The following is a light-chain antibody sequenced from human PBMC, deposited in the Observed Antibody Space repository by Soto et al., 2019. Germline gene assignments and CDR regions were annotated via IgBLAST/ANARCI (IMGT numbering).Light chain of an antibody. CDR2: EVS. Sequence: QSVLTQPASVSGSPGQSITISCTGTSSDVGGYKYVSWYQQHPGKAPKLMIYEVSNRPSGVSSRFSGSKSGNTASLTISGLQAEDEADYYCSSYTSSVTLVFGGGTKLTVL. CDR3: SSYTSSVTLV. J-gene: IGLJ2*01. V-gene: IGLV2-14*01. CDR1: SSDVGGYKY.